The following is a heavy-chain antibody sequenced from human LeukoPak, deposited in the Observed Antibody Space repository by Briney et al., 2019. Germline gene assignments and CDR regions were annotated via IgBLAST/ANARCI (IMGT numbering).Heavy chain of an antibody. Sequence: GGSLRLSCAASGFTFSSYSMNWVRQAPGKGLEWVSSISSSSSYIYYAGSVKGRFTISRDNAKNSLYLQMNSLRAEDTAVYYCARDWVHGGHHWGQGTLVTVSS. CDR1: GFTFSSYS. D-gene: IGHD3-10*01. J-gene: IGHJ5*02. CDR3: ARDWVHGGHH. V-gene: IGHV3-21*01. CDR2: ISSSSSYI.